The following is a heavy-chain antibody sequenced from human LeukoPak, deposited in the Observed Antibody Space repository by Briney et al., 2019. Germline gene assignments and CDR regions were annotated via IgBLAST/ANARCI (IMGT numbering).Heavy chain of an antibody. CDR1: GFTFSSYS. J-gene: IGHJ4*02. D-gene: IGHD3-22*01. Sequence: GGSLRLSCAASGFTFSSYSMNWVRQAPGKGLEWVSSISSSSSYIYYADSVKGRFTISRDNAKNSLYLQMNSMRAEDTAVYYCARDRFYDSSGYYSYWGQGTLVTVSS. V-gene: IGHV3-21*01. CDR2: ISSSSSYI. CDR3: ARDRFYDSSGYYSY.